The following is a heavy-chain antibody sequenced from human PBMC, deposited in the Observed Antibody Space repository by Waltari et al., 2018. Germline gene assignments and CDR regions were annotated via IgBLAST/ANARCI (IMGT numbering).Heavy chain of an antibody. J-gene: IGHJ4*02. CDR2: IKQDGSEK. CDR3: ARVSWDTITRKGIDY. V-gene: IGHV3-7*01. Sequence: EVQLVESGGDLVKHGGALRLSCAASGFTFSPYWMSWVRQAPGKGLEWVANIKQDGSEKLYVDSVKGRFTISRDNARNSLYLQMNSLRGEDTAVYYCARVSWDTITRKGIDYWGLGTLVIVSS. CDR1: GFTFSPYW. D-gene: IGHD1-26*01.